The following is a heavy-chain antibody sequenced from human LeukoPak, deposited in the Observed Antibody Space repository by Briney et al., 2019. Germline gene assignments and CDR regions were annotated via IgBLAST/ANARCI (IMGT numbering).Heavy chain of an antibody. V-gene: IGHV4-59*01. CDR2: IYYSGST. CDR1: GGSISTYY. Sequence: SETLSLTCTVSGGSISTYYWSWIRQPPEKGLEWIGYIYYSGSTTYNPSLKSRVTISVDTSKNQFSLKLSPVTAADPAVYYCARNYMGYAFDIWGQGTMVTVSS. CDR3: ARNYMGYAFDI. J-gene: IGHJ3*02. D-gene: IGHD1-7*01.